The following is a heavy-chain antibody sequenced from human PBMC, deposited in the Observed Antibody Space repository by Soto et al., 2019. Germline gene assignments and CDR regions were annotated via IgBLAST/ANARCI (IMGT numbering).Heavy chain of an antibody. V-gene: IGHV3-23*01. D-gene: IGHD6-19*01. CDR1: VFTFSSYA. J-gene: IGHJ4*02. CDR2: ISGSGDRI. Sequence: EVQLLESGGGLVQPGGSLRLSCAASVFTFSSYAMSWVRQAPGKGLEWVSVISGSGDRIDYADPVKGRFTISRDNSKNTLYLQMNSLRAEDTAIYYCAKDSGTVAEKWGQGTLVTVSS. CDR3: AKDSGTVAEK.